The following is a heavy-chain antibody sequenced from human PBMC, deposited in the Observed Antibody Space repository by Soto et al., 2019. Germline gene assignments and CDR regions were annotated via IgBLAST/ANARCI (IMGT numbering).Heavy chain of an antibody. CDR3: ARAGDYYDSSGYRYYYYYGMDV. J-gene: IGHJ6*02. V-gene: IGHV4-30-4*01. CDR1: GGSISSGDYY. CDR2: IYYSGST. D-gene: IGHD3-22*01. Sequence: QVQLQESGPGLVKPSQTLSLTCTVSGGSISSGDYYWSWIRQPPGKGLEWIGYIYYSGSTYYNPSLKSRINISVDTAQDPFSLKLSSVTAADTAVYYCARAGDYYDSSGYRYYYYYGMDVWGQGTTVTVSS.